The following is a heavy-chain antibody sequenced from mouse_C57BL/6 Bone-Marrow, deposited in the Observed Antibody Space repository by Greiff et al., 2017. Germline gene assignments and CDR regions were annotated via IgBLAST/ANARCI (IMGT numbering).Heavy chain of an antibody. V-gene: IGHV1-64*01. CDR3: ARFAYPWYFDV. Sequence: VQLKQPGAELVKPGASVKLSCKASGYTFTSYWMHWVKQRPGQGLEWIGMIHPNSGSTNYNEKFKSKATLTVDKSSSTAYMQLSSLTSEDSAVYYCARFAYPWYFDVWGTGTTVTVSS. J-gene: IGHJ1*03. CDR1: GYTFTSYW. CDR2: IHPNSGST.